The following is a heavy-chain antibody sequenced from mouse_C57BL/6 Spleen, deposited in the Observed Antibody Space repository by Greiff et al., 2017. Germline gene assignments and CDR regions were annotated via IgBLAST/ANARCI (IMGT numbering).Heavy chain of an antibody. CDR1: GYSITSGYY. V-gene: IGHV3-6*01. J-gene: IGHJ1*03. Sequence: DVQLVESGPGLVKPSQSLSLTCSVTGYSITSGYYWNWIRQFPGNKLEWMGYISYDGSNNYNPSLKNRISITRDTSKNQFFLKLNSVTTEDTATYYCARGIGYYGSFHWYFDVWGTGTTVTVSS. CDR3: ARGIGYYGSFHWYFDV. D-gene: IGHD1-1*01. CDR2: ISYDGSN.